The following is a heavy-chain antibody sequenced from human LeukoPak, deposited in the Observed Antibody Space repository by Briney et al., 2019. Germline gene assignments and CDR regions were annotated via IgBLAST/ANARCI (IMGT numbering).Heavy chain of an antibody. V-gene: IGHV1-2*02. CDR1: GYTFTGYY. D-gene: IGHD2-21*02. CDR2: INPNSGGT. J-gene: IGHJ6*03. CDR3: AGGFHPHKYCGGDGYYYYHMDV. Sequence: ASVKVSCKASGYTFTGYYMHWVRQAPGQGLEWMGWINPNSGGTNYAQKFQGRVTMTRDTSISTAYMELSRLRSDDTAVYYCAGGFHPHKYCGGDGYYYYHMDVWGKGTTVTVSS.